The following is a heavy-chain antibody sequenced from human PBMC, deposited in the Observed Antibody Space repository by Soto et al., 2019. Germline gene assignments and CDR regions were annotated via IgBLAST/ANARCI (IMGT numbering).Heavy chain of an antibody. Sequence: QVQLQESGPGLVKPSQTLSLTCTVSGGSISSGGYYWSWIRQHPGKGLEWIGYIYYSGRTYYNPSLNSRVTISVDTSKNHFSLKLSSVTAADTAVYYCARLRKGAYYYCMDVWGQGTTVTVSS. J-gene: IGHJ6*02. CDR3: ARLRKGAYYYCMDV. D-gene: IGHD5-12*01. CDR1: GGSISSGGYY. V-gene: IGHV4-31*03. CDR2: IYYSGRT.